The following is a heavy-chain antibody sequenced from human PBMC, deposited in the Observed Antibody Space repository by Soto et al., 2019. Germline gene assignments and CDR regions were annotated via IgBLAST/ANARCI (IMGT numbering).Heavy chain of an antibody. CDR1: SGSISSSNW. Sequence: SETLSLTCAVSSGSISSSNWWSWVRQPPGKGLEWIGEIYHSGSTNYNPSLKSRVTISVDKSKNQFSLKLSSVTAADTAVYYCARFRDCTNGVCYYYFDYWGQGTLVTVSS. CDR3: ARFRDCTNGVCYYYFDY. CDR2: IYHSGST. D-gene: IGHD2-8*01. V-gene: IGHV4-4*02. J-gene: IGHJ4*02.